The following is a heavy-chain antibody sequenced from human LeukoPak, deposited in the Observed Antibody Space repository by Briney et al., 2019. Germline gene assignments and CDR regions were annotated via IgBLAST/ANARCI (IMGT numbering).Heavy chain of an antibody. V-gene: IGHV5-51*01. J-gene: IGHJ4*02. D-gene: IGHD3-9*01. CDR3: GVSTLREYDILTGYSPFDY. CDR2: IYPGDSDT. Sequence: GESLKISCKGSGYSFTSYWIGWVRQMPGKGLEWMGIIYPGDSDTRYSPSFQGQVTISADKSISTAYLQWSSLKASDTAMYYCGVSTLREYDILTGYSPFDYWGQGTLVTVSS. CDR1: GYSFTSYW.